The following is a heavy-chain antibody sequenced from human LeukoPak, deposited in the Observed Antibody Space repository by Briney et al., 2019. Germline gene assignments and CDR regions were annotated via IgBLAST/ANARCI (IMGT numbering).Heavy chain of an antibody. Sequence: GGSLRLSCAASGFTFSSYGMHWVRQAPGKGLEWVAVISYDGSNKYYADSVKDRFTISRDNSKNTLYLQMNSLRAEDTAVYYCAKDSISTVGATGPSYYYYGMDVWGQGTTVTVSS. J-gene: IGHJ6*02. CDR1: GFTFSSYG. CDR2: ISYDGSNK. CDR3: AKDSISTVGATGPSYYYYGMDV. D-gene: IGHD1-26*01. V-gene: IGHV3-30*18.